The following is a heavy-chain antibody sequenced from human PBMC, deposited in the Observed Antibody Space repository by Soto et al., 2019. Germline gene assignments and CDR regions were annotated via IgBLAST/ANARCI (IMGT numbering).Heavy chain of an antibody. V-gene: IGHV3-53*02. J-gene: IGHJ6*02. D-gene: IGHD5-12*01. CDR1: GFIVRSKY. CDR3: TTYTGSGMDV. Sequence: EVQMVETGGGLSQPGGSLRRSCAGSGFIVRSKYMTWVRQAPGTGLEWVSVIYTAGSTHYADSARGRFTISRDRSTNTLYRQMNILRAKDAAVYYCTTYTGSGMDVRGQWTTVTVYS. CDR2: IYTAGST.